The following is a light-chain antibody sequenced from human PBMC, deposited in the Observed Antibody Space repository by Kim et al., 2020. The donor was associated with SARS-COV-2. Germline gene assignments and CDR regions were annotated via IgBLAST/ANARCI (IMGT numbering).Light chain of an antibody. Sequence: ASVGDRVTSTCRASQDIRNDLGWYQQNPGRAPKRLIYGASSLQSGVPSRFSGGGSGTEFTLTISSLQPEDFATYFCLQHNSYPITFGQGTRLEIK. J-gene: IGKJ5*01. V-gene: IGKV1-17*01. CDR2: GAS. CDR3: LQHNSYPIT. CDR1: QDIRND.